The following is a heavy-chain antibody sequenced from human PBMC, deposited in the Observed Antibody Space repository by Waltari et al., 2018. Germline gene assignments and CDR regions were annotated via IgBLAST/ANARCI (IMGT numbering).Heavy chain of an antibody. CDR3: AKGSHIVAFDGWGNFDY. V-gene: IGHV3-23*01. D-gene: IGHD5-12*01. Sequence: EVQLLESGGGLVQPGGSLRLSCAASGFTFSSYAMSWVRQAPWKGLEWVSAISGSGGSTYYADSVKGRFTISRDNSKNTLYLQMNSLRAEDTAVYYCAKGSHIVAFDGWGNFDYWGQGTLVTVSS. CDR2: ISGSGGST. CDR1: GFTFSSYA. J-gene: IGHJ4*02.